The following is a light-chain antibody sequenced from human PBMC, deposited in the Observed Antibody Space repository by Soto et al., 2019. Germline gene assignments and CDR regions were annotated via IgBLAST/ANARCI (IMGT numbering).Light chain of an antibody. CDR1: SDINFGSYN. Sequence: QLVLTQPPSSSASPGESARLTGTLPSDINFGSYNIYWYQQKPGSPPMSLLYYYSDSDKGQGSGVPSRFSGSKDASAHTGILLISGLQSEDEADYYCMIWPSNAVVFGGGTQLTVL. CDR3: MIWPSNAVV. CDR2: YYSDSDK. V-gene: IGLV5-37*01. J-gene: IGLJ2*01.